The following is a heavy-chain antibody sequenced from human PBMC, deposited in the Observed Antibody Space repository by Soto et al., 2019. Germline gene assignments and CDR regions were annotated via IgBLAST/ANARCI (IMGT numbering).Heavy chain of an antibody. CDR2: IYYSGST. V-gene: IGHV4-59*08. J-gene: IGHJ4*02. D-gene: IGHD2-2*01. Sequence: QVQLQESGPGLVKPSETLSLTCTVSGGSISSYYWSWIRQPPGKGLEWIGYIYYSGSTNYNPSPRRRVTISVEVSKNRFSLKLNAVTAADTAVYYCARGYCSSTSRYVPLWGQGTLVTGSS. CDR1: GGSISSYY. CDR3: ARGYCSSTSRYVPL.